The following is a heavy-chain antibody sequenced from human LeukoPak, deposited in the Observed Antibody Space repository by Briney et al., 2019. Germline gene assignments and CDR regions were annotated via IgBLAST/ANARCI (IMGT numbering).Heavy chain of an antibody. V-gene: IGHV4-59*01. J-gene: IGHJ3*02. CDR3: ARGFAMISI. CDR2: IYYSGST. Sequence: SETLSLTCTVSGGSISSYYWSWIRQPPGKGLEWIGYIYYSGSTNYNPSLKSRVTISVDTSRNQFSLKLNSVTAADTAVYYCARGFAMISIWGQGTLVTVSS. D-gene: IGHD3-22*01. CDR1: GGSISSYY.